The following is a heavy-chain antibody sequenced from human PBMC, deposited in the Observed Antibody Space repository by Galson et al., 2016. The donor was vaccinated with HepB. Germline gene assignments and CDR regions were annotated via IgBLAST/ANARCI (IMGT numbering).Heavy chain of an antibody. J-gene: IGHJ4*02. V-gene: IGHV1-24*01. CDR3: ATGVLVSQGFDY. Sequence: SVKVSCKVSGNTLSELSIFWVRQAPGKGLEWMGTFDPEDGERIHAQKFQGRVTVTEDRSTGTAFMELSSLTSDDTAVYYCATGVLVSQGFDYWGQGTQVTVSS. CDR2: FDPEDGER. D-gene: IGHD3-3*02. CDR1: GNTLSELS.